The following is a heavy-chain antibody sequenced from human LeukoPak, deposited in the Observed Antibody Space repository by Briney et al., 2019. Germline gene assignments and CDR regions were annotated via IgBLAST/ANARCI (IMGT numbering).Heavy chain of an antibody. D-gene: IGHD6-13*01. CDR3: ARIPSPGIAAAGDAFDI. CDR1: GFSLSTSGMC. J-gene: IGHJ3*02. V-gene: IGHV2-70*11. CDR2: IDWDDDK. Sequence: SGPALVKPTQTLTLTFTFSGFSLSTSGMCVSWIRQPPGKALEWLARIDWDDDKYYSTSLKTRLTISKDTSKNQVVLTMTNMDPVDTATYCCARIPSPGIAAAGDAFDIWGQGTMVTVSS.